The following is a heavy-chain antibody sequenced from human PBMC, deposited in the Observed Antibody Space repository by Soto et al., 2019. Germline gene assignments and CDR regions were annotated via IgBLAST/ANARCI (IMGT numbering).Heavy chain of an antibody. CDR1: GFTFSSYG. V-gene: IGHV3-30*18. J-gene: IGHJ6*02. D-gene: IGHD6-19*01. Sequence: GGSLRLSWAASGFTFSSYGMHWVRQAPGKGLEWVAVISYDGSNKYYADSVKGRFTISRDNSKNTLYLQMNSLRAEDTAVYYCAKDRPYSSGWFPRLYYYYYGMDVWGQGTTVTVSS. CDR3: AKDRPYSSGWFPRLYYYYYGMDV. CDR2: ISYDGSNK.